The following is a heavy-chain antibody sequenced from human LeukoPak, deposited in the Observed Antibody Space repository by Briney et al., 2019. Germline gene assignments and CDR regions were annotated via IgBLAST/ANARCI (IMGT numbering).Heavy chain of an antibody. CDR3: ARTPPNWGADY. Sequence: ASVKVSCKASGYTFTSYDINWVRQATGQGLEWMGWMSPNSGNTGYAQKFQGRVTMTRDTSIGTAYLELSSLKSEDTAVYYCARTPPNWGADYWGQGTLVTFSS. V-gene: IGHV1-8*01. CDR1: GYTFTSYD. D-gene: IGHD7-27*01. CDR2: MSPNSGNT. J-gene: IGHJ4*02.